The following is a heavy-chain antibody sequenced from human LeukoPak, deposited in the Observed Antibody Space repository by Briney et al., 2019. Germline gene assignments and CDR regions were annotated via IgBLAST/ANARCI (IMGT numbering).Heavy chain of an antibody. CDR3: ARGVVIVPASFDY. CDR1: GGSISSSSYY. J-gene: IGHJ4*02. V-gene: IGHV4-39*07. CDR2: IYYSGST. Sequence: SETLSLTCTVSGGSISSSSYYWGWIRQPPGKGLEWIGSIYYSGSTYYNPSLKSRVTISVDTSKNQFSLKLSSVTAADTAVYYCARGVVIVPASFDYWGQGTLVTVSS. D-gene: IGHD2-2*01.